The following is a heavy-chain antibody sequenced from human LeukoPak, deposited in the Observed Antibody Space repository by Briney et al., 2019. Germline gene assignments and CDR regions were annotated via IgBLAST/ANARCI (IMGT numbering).Heavy chain of an antibody. V-gene: IGHV3-7*01. D-gene: IGHD3-10*01. J-gene: IGHJ6*02. CDR2: IKQDGSEK. Sequence: GGSLRLSCAASGFTFSNYWMSWVRQAPGKGLEWVANIKQDGSEKYYVDSVKGRFTISRDNAKNSLYLQMNSLRAEDTAVYYCARVGSGSYYWFFYYYGMDVWGQGTTVTVSS. CDR1: GFTFSNYW. CDR3: ARVGSGSYYWFFYYYGMDV.